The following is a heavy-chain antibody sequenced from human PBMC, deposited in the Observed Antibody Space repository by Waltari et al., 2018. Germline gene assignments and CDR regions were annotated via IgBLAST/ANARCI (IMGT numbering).Heavy chain of an antibody. CDR1: GYSISSGYY. V-gene: IGHV4-38-2*01. D-gene: IGHD3-22*01. CDR2: IYHSGST. J-gene: IGHJ3*02. Sequence: QVQLQESGPGLVKPSETLSLTCAVSGYSISSGYYWGWIRQPPGKGLEWIGSIYHSGSTYYNPSLKSRVTISVETSKNQFSLKLSSVTAADTAVYYCARARFYDSSGYLAGAFDIWGQGTMVTVSS. CDR3: ARARFYDSSGYLAGAFDI.